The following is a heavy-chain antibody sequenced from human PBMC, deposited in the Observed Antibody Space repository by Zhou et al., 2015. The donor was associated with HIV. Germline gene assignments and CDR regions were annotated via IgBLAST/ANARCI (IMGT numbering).Heavy chain of an antibody. D-gene: IGHD6-13*01. CDR2: IIPIFGTA. V-gene: IGHV1-69*01. CDR3: ARDGRYSSSWYGQYYFDY. Sequence: QVQLVQSGAEVKKPGSSVKVSCKASGGTFSSYAISWVRQAPGQGLEWMGGIIPIFGTANYAQKFQGRVTITADESTSTAYMELSSLRSEDTAVYYCARDGRYSSSWYGQYYFDYWGQGTLVTVSS. CDR1: GGTFSSYA. J-gene: IGHJ4*02.